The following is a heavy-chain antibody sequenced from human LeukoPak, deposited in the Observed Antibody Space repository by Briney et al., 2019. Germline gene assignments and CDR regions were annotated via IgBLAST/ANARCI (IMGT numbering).Heavy chain of an antibody. CDR1: GGSISSGSYY. D-gene: IGHD7-27*01. CDR2: IYTSGST. Sequence: SETLSLTCTVSGGSISSGSYYWSWIRQPAGKGLEWIGRIYTSGSTNYNPSLKSRVTISVDTSKNQFSLKLSSVTAADTAVYYCARDHIPHWGSFGDWSQGTLVTVSS. CDR3: ARDHIPHWGSFGD. J-gene: IGHJ4*02. V-gene: IGHV4-61*02.